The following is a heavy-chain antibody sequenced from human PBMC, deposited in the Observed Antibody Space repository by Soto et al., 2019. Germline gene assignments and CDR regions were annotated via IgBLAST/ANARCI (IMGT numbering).Heavy chain of an antibody. Sequence: EVQLVESGGDLVQPGGSLRLSCAASGFSLSDYAVNWVRQAPGKGLAWVSFISSDSRTIYYGDSVKGRFTVSRDNARNSVSLQMDSLRDEDTAVYYCARIKLVEWFFINVDVYDMDVWGQGTPVTVSS. V-gene: IGHV3-48*02. CDR2: ISSDSRTI. CDR1: GFSLSDYA. CDR3: ARIKLVEWFFINVDVYDMDV. J-gene: IGHJ6*02. D-gene: IGHD3-3*01.